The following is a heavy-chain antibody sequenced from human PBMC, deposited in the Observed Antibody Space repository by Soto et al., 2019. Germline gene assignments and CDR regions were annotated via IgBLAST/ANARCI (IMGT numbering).Heavy chain of an antibody. CDR3: ARAGDDCSTTTCYVIDY. V-gene: IGHV1-3*01. D-gene: IGHD2-2*01. CDR2: INAGNGNT. CDR1: GYTFTSYA. Sequence: GASVKVSCKASGYTFTSYAMHWVRQAPGQRLEWMGWINAGNGNTKYSQKFQGRVTVTRDTSASTAYMELSSLTSEDTAVYYCARAGDDCSTTTCYVIDYWGQGTLVPVSS. J-gene: IGHJ4*02.